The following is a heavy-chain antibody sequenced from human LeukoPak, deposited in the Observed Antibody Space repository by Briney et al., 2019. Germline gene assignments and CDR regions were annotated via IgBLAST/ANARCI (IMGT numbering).Heavy chain of an antibody. CDR1: GFTLSSYG. CDR2: IRYDGSNK. J-gene: IGHJ6*03. D-gene: IGHD5-12*01. Sequence: GGSLRLSCAASGFTLSSYGMHWVREAPGKGLEWVAFIRYDGSNKKYADSVKGRFTISRDNSKNTLYLQMNSLRAEDTAVYYCAKEDVVATYYYYYYMDVWGKGTTVTVSS. V-gene: IGHV3-30*02. CDR3: AKEDVVATYYYYYYMDV.